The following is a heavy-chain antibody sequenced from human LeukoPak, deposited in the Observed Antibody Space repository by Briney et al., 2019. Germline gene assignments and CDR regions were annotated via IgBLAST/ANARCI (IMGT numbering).Heavy chain of an antibody. CDR1: GYTFTAYY. V-gene: IGHV1-2*02. Sequence: ASVTVSCKASGYTFTAYYMHWVRQAPGQGLEWMGWINPNSGGTNYAQKFQGRVTMTRDTSISTAYMELSRLRSDDTAVYYCARNLEYSSSSGGWFDPWGQGTLVTVSS. CDR3: ARNLEYSSSSGGWFDP. CDR2: INPNSGGT. D-gene: IGHD6-6*01. J-gene: IGHJ5*02.